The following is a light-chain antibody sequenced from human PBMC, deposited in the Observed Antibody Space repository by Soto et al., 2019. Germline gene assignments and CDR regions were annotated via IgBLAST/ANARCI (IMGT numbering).Light chain of an antibody. Sequence: EIVLTQSPGTLSLSPGERATLSCRASQTDSSRFLAWYQQKPGQAPRLLIYGALSRATGSPDRFSGSGSGTDFTLTTSRLEPEDFALYHCQQYATSPITFGGGTKVEIK. CDR1: QTDSSRF. CDR2: GAL. J-gene: IGKJ4*01. CDR3: QQYATSPIT. V-gene: IGKV3-20*01.